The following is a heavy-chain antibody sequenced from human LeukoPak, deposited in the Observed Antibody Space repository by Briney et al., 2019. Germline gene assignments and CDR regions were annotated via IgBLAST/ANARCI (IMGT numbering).Heavy chain of an antibody. J-gene: IGHJ4*02. V-gene: IGHV4-4*07. CDR1: GDSISSYY. Sequence: SETLSLTCTVSGDSISSYYWSWIRQPAGKGLERIGRIHPSGSTNYNPSLKSRVTLSVDTSKNQFSLKLSSVTAADTAVYYCARGPPPDFDYWGRGTLVTVSS. CDR3: ARGPPPDFDY. CDR2: IHPSGST.